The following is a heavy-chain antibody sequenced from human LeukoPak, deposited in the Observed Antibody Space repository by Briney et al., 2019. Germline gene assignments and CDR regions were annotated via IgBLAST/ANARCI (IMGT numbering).Heavy chain of an antibody. D-gene: IGHD2-21*02. J-gene: IGHJ1*01. Sequence: TGGSLRLSCAASGFTFSSCAMHWVRQAPGKGLEWVAHINPDGRDTYYVDSVKGRFTISRDNAQNSMYLQMNSLRVEDTAVYYCTSWGDTTAEYFQRWGQGTLVTVSS. CDR1: GFTFSSCA. V-gene: IGHV3-7*01. CDR3: TSWGDTTAEYFQR. CDR2: INPDGRDT.